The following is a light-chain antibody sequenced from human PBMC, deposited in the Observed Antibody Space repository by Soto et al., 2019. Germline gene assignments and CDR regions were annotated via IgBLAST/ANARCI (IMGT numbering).Light chain of an antibody. CDR1: SSDVGSYNL. Sequence: QSALTPSASVSGSPGQSITISCTGTSSDVGSYNLVSWYQQHPGKAPKLMIYEVTKRPSGVSNRFSGSKSGNTASLTISGLQAEDEADYYCCSYAGSSTFYVFGTGTKVTVL. CDR3: CSYAGSSTFYV. V-gene: IGLV2-23*02. CDR2: EVT. J-gene: IGLJ1*01.